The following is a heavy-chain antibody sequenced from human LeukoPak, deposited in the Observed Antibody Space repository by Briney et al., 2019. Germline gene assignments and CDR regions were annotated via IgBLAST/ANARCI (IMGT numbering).Heavy chain of an antibody. J-gene: IGHJ5*02. CDR2: MNPNSGNT. Sequence: ASVKVSCKASGYIFTSYDINWVRQATGQGLEWMGWMNPNSGNTNYAQKLQGRVTITTDTSTSTAYMELRSLRSDDTAVYYCAAIRGGLSNWFDPWGQGTLVTVSS. CDR3: AAIRGGLSNWFDP. CDR1: GYIFTSYD. D-gene: IGHD5-24*01. V-gene: IGHV1-18*01.